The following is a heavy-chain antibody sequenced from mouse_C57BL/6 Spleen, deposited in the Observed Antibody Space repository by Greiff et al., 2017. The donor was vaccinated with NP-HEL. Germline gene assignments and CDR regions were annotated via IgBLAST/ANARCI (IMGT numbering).Heavy chain of an antibody. CDR2: ISSGSSTI. J-gene: IGHJ4*01. D-gene: IGHD2-2*01. CDR1: GFTFSDYG. CDR3: ARTGYDVFYAMDY. Sequence: EVMLVESGGGLVKPGGSLKLSCAASGFTFSDYGMHWVRQAPEKGLEWVAYISSGSSTIYYADTVKGRFTISRDNAKNTLFLQMTSLRSEDTAMYYCARTGYDVFYAMDYWGQGTSVTVSS. V-gene: IGHV5-17*01.